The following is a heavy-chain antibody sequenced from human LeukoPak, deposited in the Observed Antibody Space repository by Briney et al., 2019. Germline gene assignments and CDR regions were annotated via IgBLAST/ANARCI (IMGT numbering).Heavy chain of an antibody. J-gene: IGHJ4*02. CDR3: ARDIAIVVVISGLDY. Sequence: ASVKVSCKASGYTFSDYYMHWVRQAPGQGLEWMGWINPNSGGTNYAQKFQGRVTMTRDTSISTAYMELSRLRSDDTAVYYCARDIAIVVVISGLDYWGQGTLVTVSS. CDR1: GYTFSDYY. D-gene: IGHD3-22*01. CDR2: INPNSGGT. V-gene: IGHV1-2*02.